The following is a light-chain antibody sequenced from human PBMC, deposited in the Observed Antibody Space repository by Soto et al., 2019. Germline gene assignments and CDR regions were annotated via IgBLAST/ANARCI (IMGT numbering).Light chain of an antibody. CDR2: AAS. Sequence: DFQMTQSPSSLSASVGDRVTITCRASQSISRYLNWYQQKPGKAPRLLMSAASSLQSGVPSRFSGSGSGTDFTLTISSLQPEDFAVYYCQQYSFLPRTFGQGTKV. J-gene: IGKJ1*01. CDR3: QQYSFLPRT. CDR1: QSISRY. V-gene: IGKV1-39*01.